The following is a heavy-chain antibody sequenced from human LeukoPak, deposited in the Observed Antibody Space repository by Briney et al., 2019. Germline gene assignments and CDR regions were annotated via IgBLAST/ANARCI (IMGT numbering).Heavy chain of an antibody. Sequence: GESLRLSCSVSGFTFSSYAVSWVRQAPGKGLEWVSSISASGAGTYYADSVKGRFTISRDNSKNTLYLQMNSLRAEDTAVYYCAREGVRGSGSYYNVKDYWGQGSLVIVSS. CDR3: AREGVRGSGSYYNVKDY. D-gene: IGHD3-10*01. V-gene: IGHV3-23*01. CDR1: GFTFSSYA. CDR2: ISASGAGT. J-gene: IGHJ4*02.